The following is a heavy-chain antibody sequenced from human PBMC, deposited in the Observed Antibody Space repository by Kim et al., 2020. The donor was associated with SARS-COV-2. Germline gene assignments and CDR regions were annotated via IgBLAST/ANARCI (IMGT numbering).Heavy chain of an antibody. D-gene: IGHD6-19*01. V-gene: IGHV6-1*01. CDR3: ATDNLLSSGWYYFDY. J-gene: IGHJ4*02. Sequence: VSEKRRKTITTDTSKNQFSLQLNSVTPEDTAVYYCATDNLLSSGWYYFDYWGQGTLVTVSS.